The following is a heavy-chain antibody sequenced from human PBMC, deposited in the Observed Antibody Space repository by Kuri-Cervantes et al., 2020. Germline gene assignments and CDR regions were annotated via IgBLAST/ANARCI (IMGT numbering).Heavy chain of an antibody. Sequence: SVKVSCKASGGTFSSYAISWVRQAPGQGLEWMGGIIPIFGTANYAQKFQGRVTITADESTSTAYMELSSLGSEDTAVYYCAREHRITIFGVVIRIRTHMDVWGKGTTVTVSS. CDR3: AREHRITIFGVVIRIRTHMDV. CDR1: GGTFSSYA. J-gene: IGHJ6*03. D-gene: IGHD3-3*01. V-gene: IGHV1-69*13. CDR2: IIPIFGTA.